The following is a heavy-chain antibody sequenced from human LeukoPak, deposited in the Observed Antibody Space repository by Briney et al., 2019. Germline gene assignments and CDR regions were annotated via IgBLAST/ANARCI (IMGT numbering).Heavy chain of an antibody. V-gene: IGHV3-15*01. J-gene: IGHJ4*02. D-gene: IGHD1-1*01. CDR3: TRDRGAYNLYDY. Sequence: GGSLRLSCAASGFTFSHAWMTWVRQAPGKGLEWVGRIKIKIDGGTTVYAAPVRGRFTIPRDDSKNTMYLQMNSLKTEDTAVYYCTRDRGAYNLYDYWGQGTLVTVSS. CDR2: IKIKIDGGTT. CDR1: GFTFSHAW.